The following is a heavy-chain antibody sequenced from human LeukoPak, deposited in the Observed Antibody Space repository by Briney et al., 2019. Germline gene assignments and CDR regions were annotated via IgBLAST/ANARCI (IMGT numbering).Heavy chain of an antibody. D-gene: IGHD6-13*01. V-gene: IGHV6-1*01. CDR2: TYYRSKWYN. Sequence: SQTLSLTCAISGDSVSSNSVAWNWSRQSPSRGLGWLGRTYYRSKWYNDYAVSVKGRITINPDTSKNQFSLQLNSVTPEDSAVYYCARLGIATAPGDYWGQGTLVTVSS. J-gene: IGHJ4*02. CDR1: GDSVSSNSVA. CDR3: ARLGIATAPGDY.